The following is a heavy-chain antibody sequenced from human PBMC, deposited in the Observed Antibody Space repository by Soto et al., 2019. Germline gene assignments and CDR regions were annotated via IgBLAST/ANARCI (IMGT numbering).Heavy chain of an antibody. D-gene: IGHD3-16*02. Sequence: GASVKVSCKASGGTFSSYTISWVRQAPGQGLEWMGRIIPNNGKANYAQKLQGRVTMTADTSTSTAYMELRSLRSDDTAVYYCARVRLHLGELSFDNWFDPWGQGTLVTVSS. CDR3: ARVRLHLGELSFDNWFDP. V-gene: IGHV1-69*08. J-gene: IGHJ5*02. CDR2: IIPNNGKA. CDR1: GGTFSSYT.